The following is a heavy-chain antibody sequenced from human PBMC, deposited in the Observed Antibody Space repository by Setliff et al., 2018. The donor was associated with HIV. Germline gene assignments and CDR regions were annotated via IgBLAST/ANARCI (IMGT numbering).Heavy chain of an antibody. Sequence: PGGSLRLSCSASGFTFNTYGMSWVRQAPGKGLEWVSVISGSGSGTFYADSVKGRFTISRDNSKNTLYPQMNRLRVDDTAVYYCAKDGISGGSYPPYYFDYWGHGTLVTVSS. D-gene: IGHD2-15*01. CDR3: AKDGISGGSYPPYYFDY. CDR2: ISGSGSGT. V-gene: IGHV3-23*01. CDR1: GFTFNTYG. J-gene: IGHJ4*01.